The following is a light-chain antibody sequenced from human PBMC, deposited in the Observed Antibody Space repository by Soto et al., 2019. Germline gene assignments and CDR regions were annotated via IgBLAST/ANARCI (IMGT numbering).Light chain of an antibody. CDR2: EAS. CDR3: QQYIRWPRET. V-gene: IGKV3-11*01. J-gene: IGKJ3*01. Sequence: EIVLTQTPATLSVSPGDRVTLSCRASQSVSNYLTWYQQKSGQSPCLLIYEASKRATGIPARFSGSGSGTDFTLTISSLEIEVFAVYICQQYIRWPRETFGPGTKVDIK. CDR1: QSVSNY.